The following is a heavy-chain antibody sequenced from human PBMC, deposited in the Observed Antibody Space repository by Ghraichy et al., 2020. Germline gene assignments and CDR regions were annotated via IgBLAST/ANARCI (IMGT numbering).Heavy chain of an antibody. J-gene: IGHJ2*01. V-gene: IGHV3-21*01. D-gene: IGHD4-17*01. Sequence: GGSLRLSCAASGFTFSSYSMNWVRQAPGKGLEWVSSISSSSYIYYADSVKGRFTISRDNAKNSLYLQMNSLRAEDTAVYYCARGGDYWYFDLWGRGTLVTVSS. CDR1: GFTFSSYS. CDR3: ARGGDYWYFDL. CDR2: ISSSSYI.